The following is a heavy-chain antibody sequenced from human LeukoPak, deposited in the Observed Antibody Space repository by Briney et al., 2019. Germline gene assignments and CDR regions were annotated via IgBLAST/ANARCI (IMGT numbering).Heavy chain of an antibody. J-gene: IGHJ3*01. D-gene: IGHD1-1*01. Sequence: SETLSLTCTVSGGSVTDYYWSWIRQSPGKGLEWIGYIYYTGTSYNPSLKSRVTISVDTSTNQFSLKLSSVTASDTAIYYCARDVHIYGNAFGVWGQGTMVTVSS. V-gene: IGHV4-59*02. CDR1: GGSVTDYY. CDR3: ARDVHIYGNAFGV. CDR2: IYYTGT.